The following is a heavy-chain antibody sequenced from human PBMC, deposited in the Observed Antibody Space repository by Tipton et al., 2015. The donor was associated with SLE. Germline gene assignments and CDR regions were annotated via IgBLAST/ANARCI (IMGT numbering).Heavy chain of an antibody. Sequence: TLSLTCAVYGGSFSGYHWSWIRQPPGKGLEWVGEINHSGSTNYNPSLKSRVTISVDTSKNQFSLQLRSVTAADTAVYYCARDPVDEASYFDYWGQGTLVTVSS. CDR1: GGSFSGYH. V-gene: IGHV4-34*01. CDR3: ARDPVDEASYFDY. CDR2: INHSGST. J-gene: IGHJ4*02.